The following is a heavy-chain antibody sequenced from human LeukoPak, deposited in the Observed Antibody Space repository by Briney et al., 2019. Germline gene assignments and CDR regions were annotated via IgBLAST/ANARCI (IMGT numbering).Heavy chain of an antibody. J-gene: IGHJ4*02. CDR3: ARVPHYYDSSGYYTYYFDY. CDR2: IYYSGST. V-gene: IGHV4-59*07. D-gene: IGHD3-22*01. Sequence: PSDTLSLTCTVSGGSISSYYWSWIRQPPGKGLEWIGYIYYSGSTNYNPSLKSRVTISVDTSKNQFSLKLSSVTAADTAVYYCARVPHYYDSSGYYTYYFDYWGQGTLVTVYS. CDR1: GGSISSYY.